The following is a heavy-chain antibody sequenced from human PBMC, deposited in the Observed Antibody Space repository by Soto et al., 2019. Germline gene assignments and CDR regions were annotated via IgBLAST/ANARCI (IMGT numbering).Heavy chain of an antibody. CDR2: IIPIFGTA. D-gene: IGHD1-26*01. CDR3: ASSRVGATRSDYYFDY. Sequence: SVKVSCKASGGTFSSYAISWVRQAPVQGLEWMGGIIPIFGTANYAQKFQGRVTITADESTSTAYMELSSLRSEDTAVYYCASSRVGATRSDYYFDYWGQGTLVTVSS. CDR1: GGTFSSYA. V-gene: IGHV1-69*01. J-gene: IGHJ4*02.